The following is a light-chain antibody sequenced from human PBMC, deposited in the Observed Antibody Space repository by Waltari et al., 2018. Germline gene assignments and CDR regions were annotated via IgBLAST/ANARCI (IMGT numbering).Light chain of an antibody. J-gene: IGLJ1*01. V-gene: IGLV2-11*01. Sequence: QSALPQPRSVSGSPGQSVTISCTGTSSDVGSYNYVSWYQQHPGKAPKLMIYDVSNRPSGISDRFSGSKSGNTAALTISGLQAEDEADYYCCSYAGSYTFAVFGTGTKVTV. CDR3: CSYAGSYTFAV. CDR1: SSDVGSYNY. CDR2: DVS.